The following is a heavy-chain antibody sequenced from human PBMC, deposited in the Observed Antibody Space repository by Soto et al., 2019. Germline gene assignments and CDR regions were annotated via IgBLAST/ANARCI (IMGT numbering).Heavy chain of an antibody. Sequence: GGSLRLSCAASGFTFSDYYIHWIRRAPGKGLEWISYISGNGEIIQYAASARGRFTISRDNAENSVYLQMNSLKTEDTAVYYCTTDKEGGYYDILTGYYTDWYFDLWGRGTLVTVSS. D-gene: IGHD3-9*01. V-gene: IGHV3-11*01. J-gene: IGHJ2*01. CDR1: GFTFSDYY. CDR3: TTDKEGGYYDILTGYYTDWYFDL. CDR2: ISGNGEII.